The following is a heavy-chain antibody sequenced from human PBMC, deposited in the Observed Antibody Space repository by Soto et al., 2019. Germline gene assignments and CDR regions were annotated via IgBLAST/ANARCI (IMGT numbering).Heavy chain of an antibody. Sequence: SETLSLTCTVSGGSISSSSYYWGWIRQPPGKGLEWIGSIYYSGSTYYNPSLKSRVTISVDTSKNQFSLKLSSVTAADTAVYYCASLGATRYYYYGVDVWGQGTTVTVSS. CDR1: GGSISSSSYY. CDR3: ASLGATRYYYYGVDV. J-gene: IGHJ6*02. V-gene: IGHV4-39*01. CDR2: IYYSGST. D-gene: IGHD1-26*01.